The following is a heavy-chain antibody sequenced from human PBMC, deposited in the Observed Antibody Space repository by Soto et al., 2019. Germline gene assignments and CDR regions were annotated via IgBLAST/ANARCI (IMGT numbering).Heavy chain of an antibody. D-gene: IGHD1-7*01. CDR1: GFTFSSYG. Sequence: GGSLRLSCAASGFTFSSYGMHRVRQAPGKGLEWVAVISYDGSNKYYADSVKGRFTISRDNSKNTLYLQMNSLRAEDTAVYYCAKDGVCSTEYTWNYGTYFDYGRQRALVTVSS. V-gene: IGHV3-30*18. J-gene: IGHJ4*02. CDR2: ISYDGSNK. CDR3: AKDGVCSTEYTWNYGTYFDY.